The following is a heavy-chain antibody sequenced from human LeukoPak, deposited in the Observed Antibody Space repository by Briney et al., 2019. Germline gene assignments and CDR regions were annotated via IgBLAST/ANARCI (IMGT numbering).Heavy chain of an antibody. CDR1: GGSISQYY. V-gene: IGHV4-4*07. J-gene: IGHJ6*03. Sequence: SETLSLTCSVSGGSISQYYWGWIRQPPGKRLEWMGQIYSSGSTDDNPSLKSRVSMSMDSSENQFSLKLSSPTAADTAVYYCARIIRGSFSSLGYMDVWGKGTTVTVSS. CDR2: IYSSGST. CDR3: ARIIRGSFSSLGYMDV. D-gene: IGHD3-10*01.